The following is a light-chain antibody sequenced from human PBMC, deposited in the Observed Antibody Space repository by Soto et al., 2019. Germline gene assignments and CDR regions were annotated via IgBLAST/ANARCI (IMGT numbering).Light chain of an antibody. CDR1: TRDIAGYNY. V-gene: IGLV2-14*01. J-gene: IGLJ1*01. CDR2: QVT. CDR3: TSFSSSNSLYV. Sequence: QSALTQPASVSGSLGQSITISCTGTTRDIAGYNYISWYQQLPGKAPKLMIYQVTIRPSGISNRFSGSKSGNTASLTISGLQAEDEADYSCTSFSSSNSLYVFGTGTKVTVL.